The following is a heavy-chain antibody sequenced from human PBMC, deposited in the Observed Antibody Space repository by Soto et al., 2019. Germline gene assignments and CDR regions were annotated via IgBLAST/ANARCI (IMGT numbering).Heavy chain of an antibody. CDR1: GFDFTDYG. D-gene: IGHD3-22*01. CDR3: ARDVGGHYYDNHGLDS. CDR2: TSYDGSQK. Sequence: QVQLVESGGGVVQPGGSLRLSCAASGFDFTDYGMHWVRQAPGKGLQWVAFTSYDGSQKYYADFVKGRFPISRDNSKNTLFLQMTSLNTDDTAVYYCARDVGGHYYDNHGLDSWGQGTLVTVSS. J-gene: IGHJ4*02. V-gene: IGHV3-30*05.